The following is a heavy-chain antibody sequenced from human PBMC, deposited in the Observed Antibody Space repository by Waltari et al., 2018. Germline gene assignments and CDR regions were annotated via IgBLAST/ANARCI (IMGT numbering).Heavy chain of an antibody. V-gene: IGHV1-69*01. Sequence: QVQLVQSGAEVKKPGSSVKVSCKASGGTFSSYAIRWVPQAPGHGLEWMGGIIPIFGTANYAQKFQGRVTITADESTSTAYMELSSLRSEDTAVYYCASDNYDFWSGYSRYGMDVWGQGTTVTVSS. J-gene: IGHJ6*02. CDR1: GGTFSSYA. D-gene: IGHD3-3*01. CDR3: ASDNYDFWSGYSRYGMDV. CDR2: IIPIFGTA.